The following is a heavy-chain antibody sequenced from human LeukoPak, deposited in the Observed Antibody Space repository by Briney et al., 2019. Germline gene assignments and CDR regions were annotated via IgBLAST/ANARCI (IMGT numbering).Heavy chain of an antibody. CDR2: IYHSGST. J-gene: IGHJ4*02. Sequence: SGTLSLTCAVSGGSINSSNWWSWVRQPPGKGLEWIGVIYHSGSTNYNPSLKSRVTISVDKSKNQFSLKLSSVTAADTAVYYCARGGSSSWYGLLDYWGQGTLVTVSS. CDR1: GGSINSSNW. D-gene: IGHD6-13*01. CDR3: ARGGSSSWYGLLDY. V-gene: IGHV4-4*02.